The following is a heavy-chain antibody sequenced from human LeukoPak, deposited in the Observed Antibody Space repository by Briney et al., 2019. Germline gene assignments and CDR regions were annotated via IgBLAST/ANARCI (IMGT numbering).Heavy chain of an antibody. D-gene: IGHD6-6*01. V-gene: IGHV6-1*01. CDR2: TYYRSKWYN. CDR1: GDSVSSNSAA. CDR3: ASHDEIRGSSSPY. Sequence: SQTLSLTCAISGDSVSSNSAAWNWIRQSPSRGLEWLGRTYYRSKWYNDYAVSVKSRITINPDTSKNQFSLQLSSVTAADTAVYYCASHDEIRGSSSPYWGQGTLVTVSS. J-gene: IGHJ4*02.